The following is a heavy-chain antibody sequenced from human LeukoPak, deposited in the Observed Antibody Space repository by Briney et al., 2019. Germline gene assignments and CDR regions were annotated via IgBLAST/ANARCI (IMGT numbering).Heavy chain of an antibody. CDR1: GYTFTSYY. CDR3: ARGTLKYSSSSPGDY. V-gene: IGHV1-46*01. D-gene: IGHD6-13*01. Sequence: GASVKVSCKASGYTFTSYYIHWVRQAPGQGLEWMGIINPTGDTTISVQKFQGRVTMTRDTSISTAYMELSRLRSDDTAVYYCARGTLKYSSSSPGDYWGQGTLVTVSS. CDR2: INPTGDTT. J-gene: IGHJ4*02.